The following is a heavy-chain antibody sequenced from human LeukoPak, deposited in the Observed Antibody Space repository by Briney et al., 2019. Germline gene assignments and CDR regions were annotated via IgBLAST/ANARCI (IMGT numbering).Heavy chain of an antibody. Sequence: PGGSLRLSCAASGFTFSSYGMNRVRQAPGKGLEWVSCISSSSTYIYYADSVKGRFTISRDNTRNSLYLQMNSLRAEDTAVYYCARREDCSGGSCYSNYWGQGTLVTVSS. V-gene: IGHV3-21*01. CDR3: ARREDCSGGSCYSNY. D-gene: IGHD2-15*01. CDR1: GFTFSSYG. CDR2: ISSSSTYI. J-gene: IGHJ4*02.